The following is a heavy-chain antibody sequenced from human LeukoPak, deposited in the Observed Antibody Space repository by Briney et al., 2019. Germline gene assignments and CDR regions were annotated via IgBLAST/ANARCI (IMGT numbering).Heavy chain of an antibody. J-gene: IGHJ6*03. Sequence: SETLSLSCTASGGSISSSSYYWGWIRQPPGKGLEWIGSIYYSGSTYYDPSLKSRVTISVDTSKNQCSLKLSSVTAADTAVYYCARGRHSSRYYAIHYYYYMDVWGKGTTVTVSS. V-gene: IGHV4-39*07. CDR1: GGSISSSSYY. D-gene: IGHD6-13*01. CDR2: IYYSGST. CDR3: ARGRHSSRYYAIHYYYYMDV.